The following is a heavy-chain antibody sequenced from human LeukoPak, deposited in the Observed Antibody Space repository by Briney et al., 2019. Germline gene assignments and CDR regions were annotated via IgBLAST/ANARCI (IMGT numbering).Heavy chain of an antibody. J-gene: IGHJ3*02. V-gene: IGHV4-59*08. CDR1: GFTFSSYA. CDR3: ARHQWVPAFDI. D-gene: IGHD1-26*01. Sequence: GSLRLSCAASGFTFSSYAMSWVRQAPGKGLEWIGYIYYTGSTDYNPSLTSRVTISIDTSKNQFSLKLSSVTAADTAVYYCARHQWVPAFDIWGQGTMVTVSS. CDR2: IYYTGST.